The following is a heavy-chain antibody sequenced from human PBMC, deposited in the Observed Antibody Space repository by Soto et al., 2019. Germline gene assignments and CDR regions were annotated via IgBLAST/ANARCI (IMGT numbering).Heavy chain of an antibody. Sequence: QVQLVESGGGVVQPGRSLRLSCAASGFTFSSYAMHWVRQAPGKGLEWVAVISYDGSNKYYADSVKGRFTISRDNSKNTRYLQMNSLRAEDTAGYYCARGRGRGSSGHRYYFDYWGQGTLVTVSS. V-gene: IGHV3-30-3*01. CDR2: ISYDGSNK. J-gene: IGHJ4*02. CDR3: ARGRGRGSSGHRYYFDY. CDR1: GFTFSSYA. D-gene: IGHD6-19*01.